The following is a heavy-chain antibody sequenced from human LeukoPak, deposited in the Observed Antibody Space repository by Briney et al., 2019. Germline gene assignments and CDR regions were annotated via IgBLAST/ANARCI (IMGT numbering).Heavy chain of an antibody. D-gene: IGHD6-13*01. Sequence: SGTLTLTCAASGGSISSNNWWRCLRPPAGKVLEWIGVIYDSGSTNYNPSVKSRVTISVDKSKNQFSLKLSSVTAADTAVYYCVCRAASYYFDYWGQGTLVTVSS. CDR1: GGSISSNNW. J-gene: IGHJ4*02. CDR2: IYDSGST. V-gene: IGHV4-4*02. CDR3: VCRAASYYFDY.